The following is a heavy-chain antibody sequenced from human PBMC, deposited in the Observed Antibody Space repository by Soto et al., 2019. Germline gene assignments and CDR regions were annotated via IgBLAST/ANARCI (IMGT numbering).Heavy chain of an antibody. CDR3: AMVSKTRVRGVITGYGMDV. CDR1: GGTFSGNY. CDR2: INHSGST. D-gene: IGHD3-10*01. Sequence: PSETLSLSWGVYGGTFSGNYWSWMRQPPGKGLEWIGEINHSGSTNYNPSLKSRVTISVDTSKNQFSLKLSSVTAADTAVYYCAMVSKTRVRGVITGYGMDVWGQGTTVTVSS. J-gene: IGHJ6*02. V-gene: IGHV4-34*08.